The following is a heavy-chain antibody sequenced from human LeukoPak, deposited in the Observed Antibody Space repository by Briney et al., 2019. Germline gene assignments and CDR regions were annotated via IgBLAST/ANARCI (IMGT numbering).Heavy chain of an antibody. CDR1: GLTFSNYA. D-gene: IGHD4-17*01. J-gene: IGHJ3*02. V-gene: IGHV3-23*01. CDR2: ITGSGRGT. Sequence: GGSLTLSCTASGLTFSNYATTWVRQAPGKGLEWFSSITGSGRGTYYADSVKGRFSVSRDNSQNTVFLHMNSLRADDTALYYCSKDPNGDYVGAFDMWGPGTMVTASS. CDR3: SKDPNGDYVGAFDM.